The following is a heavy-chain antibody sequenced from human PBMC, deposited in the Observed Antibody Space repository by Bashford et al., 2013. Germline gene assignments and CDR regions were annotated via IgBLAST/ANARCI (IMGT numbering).Heavy chain of an antibody. V-gene: IGHV1-2*02. D-gene: IGHD4-23*01. J-gene: IGHJ4*02. CDR3: ARDVGHDYGGNSGDY. CDR1: GYTFTGYY. CDR2: INPNSGGT. Sequence: ASVKVSCKASGYTFTGYYMHWVRQAPGQGLEWMGWINPNSGGTNYAQKFQGRVTMTRDTSISTAYMELSRLRSDDTAVYYCARDVGHDYGGNSGDYWGQGTLVTVSS.